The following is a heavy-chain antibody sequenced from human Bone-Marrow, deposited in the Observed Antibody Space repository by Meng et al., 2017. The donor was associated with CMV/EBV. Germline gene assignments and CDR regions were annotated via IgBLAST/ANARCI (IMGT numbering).Heavy chain of an antibody. CDR1: GYTFTGYY. Sequence: ASVKVSCKASGYTFTGYYMHWVRQAPGQGLEWMGWINPNSGGTNYAQKFQGRVTMTRDTSISTAYMELSRLRSDDTAVYYCARQRVGGYYYYGMDVWGQGTTVPVSS. CDR2: INPNSGGT. J-gene: IGHJ6*02. V-gene: IGHV1-2*02. CDR3: ARQRVGGYYYYGMDV. D-gene: IGHD3-16*01.